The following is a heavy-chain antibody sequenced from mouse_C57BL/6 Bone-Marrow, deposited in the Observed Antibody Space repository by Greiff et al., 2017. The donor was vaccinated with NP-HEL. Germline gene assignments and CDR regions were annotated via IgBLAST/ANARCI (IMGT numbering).Heavy chain of an antibody. D-gene: IGHD1-1*01. CDR1: GFTFSDYG. Sequence: EVQVVASGGGLVKPGGSLKLSCAASGFTFSDYGMHWVRQAPEKGLEWVAYISSGSSTIYYADTVKGRFTISRDNAKNTLFLQMTSLRSEDTAMYYCARPDYGSSSDWFAYWGQGTLVTVSA. J-gene: IGHJ3*01. CDR3: ARPDYGSSSDWFAY. V-gene: IGHV5-17*01. CDR2: ISSGSSTI.